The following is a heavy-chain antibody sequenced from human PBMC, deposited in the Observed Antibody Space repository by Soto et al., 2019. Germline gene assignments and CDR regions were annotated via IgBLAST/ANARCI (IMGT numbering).Heavy chain of an antibody. D-gene: IGHD2-2*01. Sequence: SETLSLTCTVSGGSISSSSYYWGWIRQPQRKGLEWIGSIYYSGSTYYNPSLKSRVTISVDTSKNQFSLKLSSVTAADTAVYYCAIVVVPAATYRAEDYYYYGMDVWGQGTTVTVSS. CDR1: GGSISSSSYY. V-gene: IGHV4-39*01. CDR2: IYYSGST. CDR3: AIVVVPAATYRAEDYYYYGMDV. J-gene: IGHJ6*02.